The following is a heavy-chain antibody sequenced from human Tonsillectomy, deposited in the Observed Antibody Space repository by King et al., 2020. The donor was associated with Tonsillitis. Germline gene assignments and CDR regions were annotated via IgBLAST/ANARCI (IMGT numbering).Heavy chain of an antibody. CDR3: ARGLQTGLLMVDWVYY. J-gene: IGHJ4*02. CDR1: GYTFTRYA. CDR2: INTNTGNP. D-gene: IGHD2-8*01. V-gene: IGHV7-4-1*02. Sequence: VQLVQSGSELKKPGASVKVSCKTSGYTFTRYAITWVRQVPGQGLEWMGWINTNTGNPTYAQGFTGRFVFSLDTSVSTAYLQISSLKAEDTAVYYCARGLQTGLLMVDWVYYWGQGTLVTVSS.